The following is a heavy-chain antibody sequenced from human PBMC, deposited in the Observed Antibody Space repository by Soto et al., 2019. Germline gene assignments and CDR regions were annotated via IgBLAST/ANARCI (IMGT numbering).Heavy chain of an antibody. Sequence: GESLKISCAASGFTFSSYGMHWVRQAPGKGLEWVAVIWYDRSNEYYADSVKGRFTISRDNSKNTLYLQMNSLRAEDTAVYYCAREHNFYDSSLYSPGAFDILGQGTMVNVSS. CDR3: AREHNFYDSSLYSPGAFDI. J-gene: IGHJ3*02. D-gene: IGHD3-22*01. V-gene: IGHV3-33*01. CDR2: IWYDRSNE. CDR1: GFTFSSYG.